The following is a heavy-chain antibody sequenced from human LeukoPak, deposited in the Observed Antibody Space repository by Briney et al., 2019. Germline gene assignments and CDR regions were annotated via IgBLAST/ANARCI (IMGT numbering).Heavy chain of an antibody. CDR3: AAEAAYYYDSRDAFEV. D-gene: IGHD3-22*01. J-gene: IGHJ3*01. Sequence: SVKVSCKASGFTFTSSAVHWVRQARGQRLEWIGWIVVGSGNTNYAQKFQERVTITRDMSTSLVYMKLSSLRSEDTAVYYCAAEAAYYYDSRDAFEVWGQGTMVTVSS. CDR1: GFTFTSSA. CDR2: IVVGSGNT. V-gene: IGHV1-58*01.